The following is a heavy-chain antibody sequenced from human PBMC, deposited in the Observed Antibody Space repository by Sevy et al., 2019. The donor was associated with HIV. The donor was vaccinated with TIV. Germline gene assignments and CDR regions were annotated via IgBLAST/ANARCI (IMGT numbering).Heavy chain of an antibody. CDR1: GFTFSSYA. CDR2: ISSSSSHI. CDR3: ARVAADVPDFYYYGMDV. Sequence: GGSLRLSCAASGFTFSSYAMNWVRQAPGKGLEWVSSISSSSSHIYAADSLKGRFTISRDNAKNSLFLQMNSLRAEDTAIYYCARVAADVPDFYYYGMDVWGQGTTVTVSS. J-gene: IGHJ6*02. V-gene: IGHV3-21*01. D-gene: IGHD6-13*01.